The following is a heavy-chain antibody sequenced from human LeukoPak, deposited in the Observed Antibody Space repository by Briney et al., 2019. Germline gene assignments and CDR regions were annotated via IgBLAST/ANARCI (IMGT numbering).Heavy chain of an antibody. CDR2: ISAYNGNT. J-gene: IGHJ6*03. D-gene: IGHD6-19*01. V-gene: IGHV1-18*01. Sequence: ASVKVSCKASGYTFTSYGISWVRQAPGQGLEWMGWISAYNGNTNYAQKLQGRVTMTTDTSTSTAYMEPRSLRSDDTAVYYCARDPFIAVAGTGYYYYYMDVWGKGTTVTVSS. CDR1: GYTFTSYG. CDR3: ARDPFIAVAGTGYYYYYMDV.